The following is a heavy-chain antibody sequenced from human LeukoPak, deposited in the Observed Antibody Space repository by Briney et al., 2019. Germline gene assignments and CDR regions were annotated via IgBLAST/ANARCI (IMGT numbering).Heavy chain of an antibody. CDR2: IGGVGGDT. V-gene: IGHV3-23*01. Sequence: WGSLRLSCGASGFTSGLTFGNYAMSWVRQAPGKGLEEVPTIGGVGGDTYYADSVKGRFTISRDNSKNTLNLQMNSLRAEDTAVYYCAKDDIPANGLYDAFDIWGQGTKVT. J-gene: IGHJ3*02. CDR3: AKDDIPANGLYDAFDI. D-gene: IGHD3/OR15-3a*01. CDR1: GFTSGLTFGNYA.